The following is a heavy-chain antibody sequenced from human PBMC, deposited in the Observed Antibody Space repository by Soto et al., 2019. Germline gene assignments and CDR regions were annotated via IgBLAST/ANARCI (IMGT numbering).Heavy chain of an antibody. CDR3: ARDPDYGRSRVSYGMDV. CDR1: GFTVSTNY. V-gene: IGHV3-66*01. Sequence: EVPLVESGGDLVQPGGSLRLSCAASGFTVSTNYMSWVRQAPGKGLEWVSIIYSGGSTFYADSVKGRFTISRDNSKNTLYLQMNSLRAEDTAVYYCARDPDYGRSRVSYGMDVWGQGTTVTVSS. D-gene: IGHD4-17*01. J-gene: IGHJ6*02. CDR2: IYSGGST.